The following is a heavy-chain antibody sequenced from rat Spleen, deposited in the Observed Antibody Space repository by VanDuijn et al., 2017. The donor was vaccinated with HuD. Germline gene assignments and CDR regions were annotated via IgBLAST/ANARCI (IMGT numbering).Heavy chain of an antibody. CDR1: GFSLISYA. V-gene: IGHV2-32*01. D-gene: IGHD4-2*01. Sequence: QVQLKESGPGLVQPSQTLSLTCTVSGFSLISYAVNWVRQPPGKGLEWMGVVWSDGDTSYNSSLTSRLSISRDTSKSQVFLSMSSLQTEDTAIYYCALESDWGQGTLVTVSS. CDR2: VWSDGDT. J-gene: IGHJ3*01. CDR3: ALESD.